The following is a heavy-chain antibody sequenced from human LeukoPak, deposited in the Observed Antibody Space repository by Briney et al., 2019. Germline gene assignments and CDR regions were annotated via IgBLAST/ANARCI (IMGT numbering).Heavy chain of an antibody. J-gene: IGHJ4*02. CDR3: AKGGLSRAGLDF. Sequence: PGGSLRLSCSASGFTFSRYALHWVRQAPGKGLDYVSAISSSGSNTYYADSVKGRFTISRDKSTNTLYLQMNSLRAEDTAVYYCAKGGLSRAGLDFWGQGTLVTVSS. CDR2: ISSSGSNT. V-gene: IGHV3-64*04. D-gene: IGHD5/OR15-5a*01. CDR1: GFTFSRYA.